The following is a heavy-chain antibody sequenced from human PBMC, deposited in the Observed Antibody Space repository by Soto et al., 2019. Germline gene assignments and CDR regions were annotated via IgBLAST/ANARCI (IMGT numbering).Heavy chain of an antibody. CDR2: IKYDGNEQ. V-gene: IGHV3-7*03. Sequence: SXGSLRLSCAAAGFTFSNYYMTWVRQAPGKGLEWVASIKYDGNEQNYVDSVKGRFTISRDNAKNSLYLQMNSLRAEDTALYYCSRENWFQDYWGQGTLVTVSS. J-gene: IGHJ4*02. D-gene: IGHD3-9*01. CDR1: GFTFSNYY. CDR3: SRENWFQDY.